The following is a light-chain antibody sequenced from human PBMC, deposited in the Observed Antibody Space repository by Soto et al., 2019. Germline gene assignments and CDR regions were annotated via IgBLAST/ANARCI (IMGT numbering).Light chain of an antibody. J-gene: IGKJ5*01. CDR2: AAS. CDR1: QDISSS. Sequence: DIQLTQSPSFLSASVGDRVTITCRASQDISSSLAWYQQKPGKAPKLLIYAASTLQGGVPSRFSGSGSGTEFTLTISSLQPDDFATYYCQQLNSYPSLTFGQGTRLEIK. CDR3: QQLNSYPSLT. V-gene: IGKV1-9*01.